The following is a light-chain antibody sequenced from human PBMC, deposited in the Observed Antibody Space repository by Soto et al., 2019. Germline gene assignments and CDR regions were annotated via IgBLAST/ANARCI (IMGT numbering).Light chain of an antibody. J-gene: IGKJ4*01. Sequence: DIQLTQSPSFLSASVGDTVNITCRASRAISNYLAWYQQEPGTPPKLLIYAASTLQSGVPSRFSGSGFATEFTLTITSLQPEDFATYYCQRLDTYPFFVGGTKVEIK. CDR2: AAS. CDR3: QRLDTYPF. CDR1: RAISNY. V-gene: IGKV1-9*01.